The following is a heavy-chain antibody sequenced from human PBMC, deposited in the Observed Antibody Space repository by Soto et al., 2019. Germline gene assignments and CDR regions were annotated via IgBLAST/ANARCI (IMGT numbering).Heavy chain of an antibody. CDR1: GFSLSTYG. CDR2: ISYDGSNK. V-gene: IGHV3-30*18. D-gene: IGHD5-12*01. Sequence: QVQLVESGGGVVQPGRSLRLSCEASGFSLSTYGMHWVRQAPGKGLEWVPVISYDGSNKYHADSVKGRFTISRDNSRNTLYLQMNSLRLDDTAVYYCAKVAPRYSGFDFSQWGAGTLVTVSS. CDR3: AKVAPRYSGFDFSQ. J-gene: IGHJ4*02.